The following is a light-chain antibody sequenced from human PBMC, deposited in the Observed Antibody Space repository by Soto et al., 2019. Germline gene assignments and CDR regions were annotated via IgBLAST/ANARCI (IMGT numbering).Light chain of an antibody. CDR2: GAS. V-gene: IGKV3-20*01. CDR1: QSVSSSY. J-gene: IGKJ1*01. Sequence: EIVLTQSPGTLSLSPGERATFSCRASQSVSSSYIAWYQQKRGQAPRRLIYGASIRATGIPDRFSGSGSGTDFTLTISRLEPEDFAVYYCQQCGDSPTWTFGQGTKVDIK. CDR3: QQCGDSPTWT.